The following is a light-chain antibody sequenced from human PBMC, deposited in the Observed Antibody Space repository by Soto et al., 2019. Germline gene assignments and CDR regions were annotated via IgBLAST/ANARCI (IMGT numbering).Light chain of an antibody. CDR3: QQSHSSPPT. CDR2: AAS. V-gene: IGKV1-39*01. Sequence: DIQMTQSPSSLSASVEDRVIITCRASQSISNHLNWYQQKPGKAPKLLIFAASSLQSGVASRFSGSRSGPDFTLTMSSLQPEDFATYYCQQSHSSPPTFGQGTKVEIK. J-gene: IGKJ1*01. CDR1: QSISNH.